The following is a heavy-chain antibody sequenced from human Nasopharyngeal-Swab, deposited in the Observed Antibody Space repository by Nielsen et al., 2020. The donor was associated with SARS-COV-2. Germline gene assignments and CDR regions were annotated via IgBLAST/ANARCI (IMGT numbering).Heavy chain of an antibody. Sequence: VRQAPGKGLEWVSSISSSSSYIYYADSVKGRFTISRDNAKNSLYLQMNSLRAEDTAVYYCARAGITMVRAVKDYWGQGTLVTVSS. V-gene: IGHV3-21*01. D-gene: IGHD3-10*01. CDR3: ARAGITMVRAVKDY. CDR2: ISSSSSYI. J-gene: IGHJ4*02.